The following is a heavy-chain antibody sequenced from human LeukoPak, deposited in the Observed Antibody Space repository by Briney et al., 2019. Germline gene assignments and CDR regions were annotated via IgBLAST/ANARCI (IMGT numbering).Heavy chain of an antibody. V-gene: IGHV3-74*01. Sequence: PGGSLRLSCAASGFTFSISWMHWVRQAPGKGLAWVSHINSDGSRTDYADSVRGRFTISRDNAKNTLYLQMNSLRAEDTAVYYCARQYYHDSSGYPFDYWGQGTLVTVSS. D-gene: IGHD3-22*01. CDR3: ARQYYHDSSGYPFDY. CDR1: GFTFSISW. J-gene: IGHJ4*02. CDR2: INSDGSRT.